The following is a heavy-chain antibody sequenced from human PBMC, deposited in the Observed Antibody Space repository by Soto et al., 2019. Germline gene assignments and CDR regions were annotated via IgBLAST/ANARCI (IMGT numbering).Heavy chain of an antibody. Sequence: GGSLRLSCAASGFTFSSYSMNWVRQAPGKGLEWVSSISSSSSYIYYADSVKDRFTISRDNAKNSLYLQMNSLRAEDTAVYYCARIGKGGRVSPAGDGYNLGAFDIWGQGTMVTVSS. CDR2: ISSSSSYI. V-gene: IGHV3-21*01. D-gene: IGHD5-12*01. CDR1: GFTFSSYS. J-gene: IGHJ3*02. CDR3: ARIGKGGRVSPAGDGYNLGAFDI.